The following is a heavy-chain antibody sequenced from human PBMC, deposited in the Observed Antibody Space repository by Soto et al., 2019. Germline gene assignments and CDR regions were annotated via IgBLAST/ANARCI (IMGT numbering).Heavy chain of an antibody. CDR2: IRNKANSYTT. Sequence: GGSLRLSCAAFGCPLSHHYMDLFRHVLGKGLEWVGRIRNKANSYTTEYAASVRGRFTVSRDDSKKSLFLQMNSLKTEDTAVYYCIREGFCTGGSCYSSYLDSWGQGT. CDR1: GCPLSHHY. J-gene: IGHJ4*02. D-gene: IGHD2-15*01. V-gene: IGHV3-72*01. CDR3: IREGFCTGGSCYSSYLDS.